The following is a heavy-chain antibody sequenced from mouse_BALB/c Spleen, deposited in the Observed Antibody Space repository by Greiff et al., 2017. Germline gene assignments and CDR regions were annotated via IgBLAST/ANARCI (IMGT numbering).Heavy chain of an antibody. CDR2: INPNNGGT. V-gene: IGHV1-18*01. Sequence: EVQLQQSGPELVKPGASVKIPCKASGYTFTDYNMDWVKQSHGKSLEWIGDINPNNGGTIYNQKFKGKATLTVDKSSSTAYMELRSLTSEDTAVYYCARGTTVVATYYYAMDYWGQGTSVTVSS. CDR1: GYTFTDYN. CDR3: ARGTTVVATYYYAMDY. D-gene: IGHD1-1*01. J-gene: IGHJ4*01.